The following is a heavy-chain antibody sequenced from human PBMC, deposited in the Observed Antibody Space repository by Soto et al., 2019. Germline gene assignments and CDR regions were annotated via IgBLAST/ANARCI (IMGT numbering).Heavy chain of an antibody. CDR2: IHYSGST. V-gene: IGHV4-59*01. D-gene: IGHD3-10*02. J-gene: IGHJ4*02. CDR1: GASISSYY. CDR3: ATMIGDPVLTFDY. Sequence: PSETLSLTCTVSGASISSYYWSWIRQPPGKGLEWIGYIHYSGSTIYNPSLESRVTISVDTSKNQFSLKLTSVTAADTAVYYCATMIGDPVLTFDYWGQGTLVTVSS.